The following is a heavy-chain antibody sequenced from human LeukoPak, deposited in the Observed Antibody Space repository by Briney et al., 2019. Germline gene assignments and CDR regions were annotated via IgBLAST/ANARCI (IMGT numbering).Heavy chain of an antibody. J-gene: IGHJ5*02. Sequence: ASVKVSCKASGYTFTSYGISWVRQAPGQGLEWMGWISTYNGNTNYAQKLQGRVTLTTDTSTDTAYMELTSLRSDDTAVYYCARPFMEQLVPFDPWGQGTLVTVSS. CDR1: GYTFTSYG. CDR2: ISTYNGNT. CDR3: ARPFMEQLVPFDP. D-gene: IGHD6-13*01. V-gene: IGHV1-18*01.